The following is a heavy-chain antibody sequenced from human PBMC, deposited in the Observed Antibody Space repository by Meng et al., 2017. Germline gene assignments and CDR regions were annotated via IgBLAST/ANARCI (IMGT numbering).Heavy chain of an antibody. D-gene: IGHD6-19*01. J-gene: IGHJ4*02. Sequence: QGQLVESGGGVVQPGGSLRLACAAAGCTFSSYGMHWVRQAPGKGLEWVAVIWYDGSNKYYADSVKGRFTISRDNSKNTLYLQMNSLRAEDTAVYYCARDQSSGWPFDYWGQGTLVTVSS. CDR3: ARDQSSGWPFDY. CDR2: IWYDGSNK. V-gene: IGHV3-33*01. CDR1: GCTFSSYG.